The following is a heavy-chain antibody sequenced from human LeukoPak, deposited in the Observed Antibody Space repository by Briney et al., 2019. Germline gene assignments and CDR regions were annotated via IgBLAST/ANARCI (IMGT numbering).Heavy chain of an antibody. Sequence: GASVKVSCKASGYTFTSYDINWVRQATGQGLEWMGWMNPNSGNTGYAQKFQGRVTMTRNTSISTAYMELNSLRAEDTAVYYCARNYYDSSSYRNWGQGTLVTVSS. CDR1: GYTFTSYD. CDR2: MNPNSGNT. D-gene: IGHD3-22*01. CDR3: ARNYYDSSSYRN. V-gene: IGHV1-8*01. J-gene: IGHJ4*02.